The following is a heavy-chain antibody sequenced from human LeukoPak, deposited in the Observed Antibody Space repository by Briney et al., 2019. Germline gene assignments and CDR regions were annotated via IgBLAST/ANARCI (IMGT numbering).Heavy chain of an antibody. CDR2: ISSSNNYT. J-gene: IGHJ4*02. CDR3: ARDPNYYHSSGYYPED. Sequence: GGALRLSCAASGFTFSSYSMTWVRQAPGKGLELVSSISSSNNYTSHAHSEKDRVTISRDNAKNSLYLQMNSLRAEDTAVYYCARDPNYYHSSGYYPEDWGQGTLVTVSS. D-gene: IGHD3-22*01. V-gene: IGHV3-21*01. CDR1: GFTFSSYS.